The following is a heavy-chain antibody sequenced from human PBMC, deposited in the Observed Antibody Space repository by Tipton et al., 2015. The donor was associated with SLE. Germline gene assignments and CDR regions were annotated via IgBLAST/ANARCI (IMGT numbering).Heavy chain of an antibody. CDR3: AKHQNSDSSGYPQWAFDI. CDR1: EFTFSIYA. D-gene: IGHD3-22*01. CDR2: TSGSGSTT. V-gene: IGHV3-23*01. Sequence: SLRLSCAASEFTFSIYAMSWVRQAPGKGLEWVSVTSGSGSTTYYADSVKGRFSISRDNSKNTVYLQMNSLRAEDTAIYYCAKHQNSDSSGYPQWAFDIWGQGTMVTVSS. J-gene: IGHJ3*02.